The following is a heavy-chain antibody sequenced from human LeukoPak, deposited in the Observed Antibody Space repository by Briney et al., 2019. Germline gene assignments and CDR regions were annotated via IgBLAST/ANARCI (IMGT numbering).Heavy chain of an antibody. V-gene: IGHV3-11*01. D-gene: IGHD3-22*01. Sequence: GGSLRLSCAASGFTFSDYYMSWIRQAPGKGLEWVSYISSSGSTIYYADSVKGRFTISRDNANNSLYLQMNSLRAEDTAVYYCARDEAPDYYDSSGYYSAGMDVWGQGTTVTVSS. J-gene: IGHJ6*02. CDR3: ARDEAPDYYDSSGYYSAGMDV. CDR1: GFTFSDYY. CDR2: ISSSGSTI.